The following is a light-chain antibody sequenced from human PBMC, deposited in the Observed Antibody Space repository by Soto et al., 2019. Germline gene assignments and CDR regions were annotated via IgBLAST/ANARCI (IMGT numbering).Light chain of an antibody. CDR2: DTS. Sequence: EIVLTQSPATLSVSPGERATLSCRASQSVSSNYLTWYQQKPGQAPRLLIYDTSSRASGIPDRFSGSGSGTDFTLTISRLEPEDFAVFYCQQYGTSEIIFGQGTRLEIK. J-gene: IGKJ5*01. CDR3: QQYGTSEII. CDR1: QSVSSNY. V-gene: IGKV3-20*01.